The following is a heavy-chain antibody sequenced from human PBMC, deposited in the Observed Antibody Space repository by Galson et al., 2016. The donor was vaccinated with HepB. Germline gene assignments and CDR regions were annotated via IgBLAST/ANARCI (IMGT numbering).Heavy chain of an antibody. D-gene: IGHD4-11*01. CDR1: GFTFGDYA. J-gene: IGHJ6*02. CDR2: ISWNSGSI. CDR3: TKDTRPRMAPRSDSICGMDV. Sequence: SLRLSCAASGFTFGDYAMHWVRQAPGKGLEWVSGISWNSGSIDYADSVKGRFTISRDNAKNSLYLQMNSPRTEDTALYYCTKDTRPRMAPRSDSICGMDVWGQGTTVTVSS. V-gene: IGHV3-9*01.